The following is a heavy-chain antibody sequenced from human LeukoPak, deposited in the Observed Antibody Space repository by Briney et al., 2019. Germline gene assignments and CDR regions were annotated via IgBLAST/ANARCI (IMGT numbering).Heavy chain of an antibody. Sequence: GASVKVSCKASGYTFTSYAMHWVRQAPGQGLEWMGWINTNTGNPTYAQGFTGRFVFSLDTSVSTAYLQISSLKAEDTAVYYCQGGSSSWDYWGQGTLVTVSS. CDR1: GYTFTSYA. CDR3: QGGSSSWDY. CDR2: INTNTGNP. V-gene: IGHV7-4-1*02. J-gene: IGHJ4*02. D-gene: IGHD6-13*01.